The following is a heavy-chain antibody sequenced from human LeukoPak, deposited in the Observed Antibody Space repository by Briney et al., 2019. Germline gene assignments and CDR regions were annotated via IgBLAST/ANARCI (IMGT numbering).Heavy chain of an antibody. CDR3: ARAPRYYYGSGSYYFVNWCDP. D-gene: IGHD3-10*01. CDR2: SYSGHSDT. J-gene: IGHJ5*02. Sequence: GESLNISCPGSGYSFTNYWIGWARAMPRKGLEWIGISYSGHSDTRYCPSFQGQHTISADKSISTAYLQWSSLKASDTAMYYCARAPRYYYGSGSYYFVNWCDPWGQGTLVTVSS. CDR1: GYSFTNYW. V-gene: IGHV5-51*01.